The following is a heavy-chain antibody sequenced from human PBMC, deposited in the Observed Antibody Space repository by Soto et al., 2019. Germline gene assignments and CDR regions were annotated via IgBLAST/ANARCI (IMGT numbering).Heavy chain of an antibody. D-gene: IGHD3-9*01. CDR3: ARIIGDTYYDILTGPAFDY. CDR1: GFSLSNARMG. Sequence: QVTLKESGPVLVKPTETLTLTCTVSGFSLSNARMGVSWIRQPPGKALEWLAHIFSNDEKSYSTSLKSRLTISKATSKSQVVLTMTNMDPVDTATYYCARIIGDTYYDILTGPAFDYWGQGTLVTVSS. V-gene: IGHV2-26*01. J-gene: IGHJ4*02. CDR2: IFSNDEK.